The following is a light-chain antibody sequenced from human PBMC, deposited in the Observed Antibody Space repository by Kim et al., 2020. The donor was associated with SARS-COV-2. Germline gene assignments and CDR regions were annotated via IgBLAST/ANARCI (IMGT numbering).Light chain of an antibody. V-gene: IGKV3-15*01. CDR1: QSVSDN. Sequence: MFPGERATLSCRASQSVSDNLAWYQQKPGQAPRLLIYDASTRATGIPARFSGSGSGTRFTLTISSLQSEDFAVYYCHQYNNWPLTFGGGTKVDIK. CDR2: DAS. CDR3: HQYNNWPLT. J-gene: IGKJ4*01.